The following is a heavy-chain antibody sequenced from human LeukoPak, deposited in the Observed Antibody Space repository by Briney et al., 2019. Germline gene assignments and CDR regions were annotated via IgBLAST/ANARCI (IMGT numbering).Heavy chain of an antibody. CDR1: AFTFSSYS. CDR3: ARDLGGAAGGQGDY. D-gene: IGHD6-13*01. J-gene: IGHJ4*02. Sequence: GGSLRLSCAASAFTFSSYSMNWVRQAPGKGLEWVAVISYDGSNKYYADSVKGRFTISRDNSKNTLYLQMNSLRAEDTAVYYCARDLGGAAGGQGDYWGQGTLVTVSS. CDR2: ISYDGSNK. V-gene: IGHV3-30*03.